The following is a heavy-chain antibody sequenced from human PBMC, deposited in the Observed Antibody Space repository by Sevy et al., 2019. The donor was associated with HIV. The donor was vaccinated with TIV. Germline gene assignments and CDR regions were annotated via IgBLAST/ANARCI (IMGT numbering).Heavy chain of an antibody. J-gene: IGHJ5*02. D-gene: IGHD5-12*01. V-gene: IGHV4-39*07. CDR1: GVSMSGSSYD. CDR2: IFFSGST. Sequence: SETLSLTCTVSGVSMSGSSYDWGWIRQPPGKGLEWIASIFFSGSTYYNPSLKGRVTISVDTSKSQFSLKLNSVTAADTAVYYCARAHPVRSGDDSLNWFAPWGQGTLVTVSS. CDR3: ARAHPVRSGDDSLNWFAP.